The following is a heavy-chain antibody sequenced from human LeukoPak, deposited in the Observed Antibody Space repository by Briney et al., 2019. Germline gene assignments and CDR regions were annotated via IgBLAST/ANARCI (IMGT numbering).Heavy chain of an antibody. CDR1: GFSFRGDS. J-gene: IGHJ4*02. Sequence: GGSLRLSCVASGFSFRGDSMNWVRQAPGKGLEWVSSISSSSSYIYYADSVKGRFTITRDNAKNSLYLQMNSLRAEDTAVYYCARDYVGSGWFGELGNYWGQGTLVTVSS. V-gene: IGHV3-21*01. CDR2: ISSSSSYI. D-gene: IGHD3-10*01. CDR3: ARDYVGSGWFGELGNY.